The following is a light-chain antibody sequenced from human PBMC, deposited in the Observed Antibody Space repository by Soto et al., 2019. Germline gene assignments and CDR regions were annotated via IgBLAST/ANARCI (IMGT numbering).Light chain of an antibody. Sequence: SYELTQPPSVSVAPGQTARITCGGNNIGSKSVHWYQQKPGQAPVLVVYDDNDRPSGIPERFSGSNSGNTATLTISRVEAGDEADYYCQVWDSSSDRVVFGGGTKLTVL. V-gene: IGLV3-21*02. CDR2: DDN. CDR3: QVWDSSSDRVV. CDR1: NIGSKS. J-gene: IGLJ2*01.